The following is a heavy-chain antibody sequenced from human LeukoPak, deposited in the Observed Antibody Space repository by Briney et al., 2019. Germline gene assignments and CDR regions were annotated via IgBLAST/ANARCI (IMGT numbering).Heavy chain of an antibody. CDR1: GFTFSSYW. J-gene: IGHJ4*02. CDR3: ARSYYYDSSGYLCPFDY. D-gene: IGHD3-22*01. Sequence: GGSLRLSCAASGFTFSSYWLSWVRQAPGKGLEWGANIKQDGSEKYYVDSVKGRFTISRDNAKNSLYLQMNSLRAEDTAVYYCARSYYYDSSGYLCPFDYWGQGTLVTVSS. V-gene: IGHV3-7*01. CDR2: IKQDGSEK.